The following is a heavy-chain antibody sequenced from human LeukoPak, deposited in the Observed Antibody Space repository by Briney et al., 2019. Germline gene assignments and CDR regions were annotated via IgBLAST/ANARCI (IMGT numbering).Heavy chain of an antibody. CDR2: IDPSDSYT. J-gene: IGHJ4*02. V-gene: IGHV5-10-1*01. CDR3: ARQVAVSLDYY. Sequence: GESLKSSCKGSGYSFTSCWISWVRQMPGKGLEWMGRIDPSDSYTNYSPSFQGHVTISADKSISTAYLQWSSLKASDTAMYYCARQVAVSLDYYWGQGTLVTVSS. CDR1: GYSFTSCW. D-gene: IGHD3-22*01.